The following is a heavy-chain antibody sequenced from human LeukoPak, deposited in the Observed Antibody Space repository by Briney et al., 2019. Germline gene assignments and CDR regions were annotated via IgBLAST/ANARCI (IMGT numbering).Heavy chain of an antibody. V-gene: IGHV4-59*01. Sequence: SETLSLTCTVSGGSISSYYWSWLRQPPGKGLEWIGYIYYSGSTNYNPSLKRRVTISVDTSKNQFSLKLSSVTAADTAVYYCARGGVTMISWGQGTLVTVSS. J-gene: IGHJ4*02. D-gene: IGHD3-22*01. CDR3: ARGGVTMIS. CDR1: GGSISSYY. CDR2: IYYSGST.